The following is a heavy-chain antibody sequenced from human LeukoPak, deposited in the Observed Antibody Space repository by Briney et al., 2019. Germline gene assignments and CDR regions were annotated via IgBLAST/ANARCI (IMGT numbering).Heavy chain of an antibody. CDR1: GXTFTTYA. Sequence: GGSLRLSCAASGXTFTTYAMSWVRQAPGKGLEWVSGISNSGGSTYYADSVKGRFTISRDNSKNTLYLQMNSLKTEDTAVYYCTTDRGIAVRPVFDSWGQGTLVTVSS. V-gene: IGHV3-23*01. J-gene: IGHJ4*02. D-gene: IGHD6-6*01. CDR3: TTDRGIAVRPVFDS. CDR2: ISNSGGST.